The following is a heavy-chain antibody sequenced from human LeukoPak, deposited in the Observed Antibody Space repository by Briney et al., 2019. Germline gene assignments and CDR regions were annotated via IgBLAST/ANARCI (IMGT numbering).Heavy chain of an antibody. D-gene: IGHD6-19*01. CDR2: ISWNSGSI. Sequence: GGSLRLSCAASGFTFDDYAMHWVRQAPGKGLEWVSGISWNSGSIGYADSVKGRFTISRDNAKNFLYLQMNSLRAEDTALYYCTKDVGGGGYGSAWYGFDSWGQGTLVTVSS. CDR3: TKDVGGGGYGSAWYGFDS. CDR1: GFTFDDYA. V-gene: IGHV3-9*01. J-gene: IGHJ4*02.